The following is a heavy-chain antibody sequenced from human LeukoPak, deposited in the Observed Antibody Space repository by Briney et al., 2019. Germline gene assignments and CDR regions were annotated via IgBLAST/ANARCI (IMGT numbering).Heavy chain of an antibody. J-gene: IGHJ6*03. CDR3: AKDSAFYYIDV. CDR1: GFTFSNYA. D-gene: IGHD3-10*01. CDR2: IRYNGNNQ. V-gene: IGHV3-30*02. Sequence: GRSLRLSCAASGFTFSNYAIHWVRQAPGKGLEWVAFIRYNGNNQYYADSVKGRFTISRDNSKNTLYLQMNSLKGDDTAVYYCAKDSAFYYIDVWGKGTTVIISS.